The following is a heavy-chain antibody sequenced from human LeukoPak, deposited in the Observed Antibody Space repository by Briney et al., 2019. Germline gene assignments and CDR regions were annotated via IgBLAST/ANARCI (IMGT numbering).Heavy chain of an antibody. CDR3: ARGQDGYKSRSQFDP. Sequence: APVKVSCKASGYTFTSYYMHWVRQAPGQGFEWMGIINPSGGSTSYAQKFQGRVTMTRDMSTSTVYMELSSLRSEDTAVYYCARGQDGYKSRSQFDPWGQGTLVTVSS. CDR1: GYTFTSYY. V-gene: IGHV1-46*01. D-gene: IGHD5-24*01. CDR2: INPSGGST. J-gene: IGHJ5*02.